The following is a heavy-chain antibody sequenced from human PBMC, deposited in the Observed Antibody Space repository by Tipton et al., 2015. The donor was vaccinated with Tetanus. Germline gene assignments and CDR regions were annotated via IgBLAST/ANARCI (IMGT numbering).Heavy chain of an antibody. J-gene: IGHJ4*02. CDR1: GYTLTSYH. V-gene: IGHV1-46*01. D-gene: IGHD1-20*01. CDR2: INPIGGST. Sequence: LVQSGAEVKKPGASVKVSCKASGYTLTSYHMHWVRQAPGQGLEWMGIINPIGGSTSYAQKFQGRITMTGDTSTSTVYMDLNSLRSEDTAVYYCARAAGRGRRINGPADIDYWGQGTLVTVSS. CDR3: ARAAGRGRRINGPADIDY.